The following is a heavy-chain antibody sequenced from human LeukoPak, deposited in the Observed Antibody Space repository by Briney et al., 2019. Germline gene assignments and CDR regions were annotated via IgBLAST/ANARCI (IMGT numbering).Heavy chain of an antibody. CDR2: ITPSGSYT. V-gene: IGHV3-11*06. CDR3: ARGDDTAMVSGGYNWFDS. D-gene: IGHD5-18*01. J-gene: IGHJ5*01. Sequence: GGSLRLSCAASGFTLNDHYMSWIRQAPGKGLEWVSSITPSGSYTYYADSVKGRLTISRDNAKNSLYLQMNSLGAEDTAVYYCARGDDTAMVSGGYNWFDSWGQGTLVTVSS. CDR1: GFTLNDHY.